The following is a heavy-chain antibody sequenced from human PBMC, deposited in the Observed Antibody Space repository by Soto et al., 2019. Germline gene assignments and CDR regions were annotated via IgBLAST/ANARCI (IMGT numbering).Heavy chain of an antibody. D-gene: IGHD4-17*01. CDR2: INAGNGNT. Sequence: ASVKVSCKASGYTFTSYAMHWVRQAPGQRLEWMGWINAGNGNTKYSQQFQGRVLMTEDTSADTAYMELSGLTSDDTAVYFCAGAYGDYEDYWGQGTLVTVSS. J-gene: IGHJ4*02. V-gene: IGHV1-3*01. CDR1: GYTFTSYA. CDR3: AGAYGDYEDY.